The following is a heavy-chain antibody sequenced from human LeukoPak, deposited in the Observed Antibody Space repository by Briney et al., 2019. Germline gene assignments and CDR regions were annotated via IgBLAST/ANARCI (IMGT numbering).Heavy chain of an antibody. D-gene: IGHD3-3*01. V-gene: IGHV4-61*02. CDR2: IYTSGST. CDR3: VREDEWQENDY. CDR1: GGSITRSRYH. J-gene: IGHJ4*02. Sequence: SETLSLTCNVSGGSITRSRYHWSWIRQPAGKGLEWIGRIYTSGSTSYNPSLKSRVTISLDTSNNQFSLKVTSVTAADTAVYYCVREDEWQENDYWGQGTLVLVSS.